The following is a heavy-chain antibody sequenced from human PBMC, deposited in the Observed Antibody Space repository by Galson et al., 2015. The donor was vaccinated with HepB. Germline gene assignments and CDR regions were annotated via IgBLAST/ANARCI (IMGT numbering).Heavy chain of an antibody. CDR3: ARTDFWRDYYFDY. V-gene: IGHV3-74*01. CDR1: GFTFSSYW. J-gene: IGHJ4*02. CDR2: INSDGSST. D-gene: IGHD3-3*01. Sequence: LRLSCAASGFTFSSYWMHWVRQAPGKGLVWVSRINSDGSSTSYADSVKGRFTISRDNAKNTLYLQMNSLRAEDTAVYYCARTDFWRDYYFDYWGQGTLVTVSS.